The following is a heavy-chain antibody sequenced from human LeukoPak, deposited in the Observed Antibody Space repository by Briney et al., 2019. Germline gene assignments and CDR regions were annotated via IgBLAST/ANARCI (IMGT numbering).Heavy chain of an antibody. J-gene: IGHJ5*02. Sequence: GESLKISCKGSGYSFTSYWISWVRQMPGKGREWMGRIDPSDSYTNYSPSFQGHVTISADKSISTAYLQWSSLKASDTAMYYCASPGDCSSTSCASLGSWGQGTLVTVSS. CDR1: GYSFTSYW. D-gene: IGHD2-2*01. CDR3: ASPGDCSSTSCASLGS. V-gene: IGHV5-10-1*01. CDR2: IDPSDSYT.